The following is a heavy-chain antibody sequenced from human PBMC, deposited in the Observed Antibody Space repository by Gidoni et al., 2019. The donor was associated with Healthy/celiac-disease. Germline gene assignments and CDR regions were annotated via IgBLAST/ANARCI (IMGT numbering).Heavy chain of an antibody. Sequence: QVQLQESGPGLVKPSETLSLTCTVSGGSISSYYWSWIRQPAGKGLDWIGRRYTSGSTNYNPALKSRVTMSVDTSKNQFSLKLSSVTAADTAVYYCARAHSYSSSRYPPYFDYWGQGTLVTVSS. V-gene: IGHV4-4*07. D-gene: IGHD6-13*01. CDR2: RYTSGST. J-gene: IGHJ4*02. CDR3: ARAHSYSSSRYPPYFDY. CDR1: GGSISSYY.